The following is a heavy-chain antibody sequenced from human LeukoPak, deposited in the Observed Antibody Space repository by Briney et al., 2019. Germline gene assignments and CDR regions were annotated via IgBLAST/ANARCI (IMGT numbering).Heavy chain of an antibody. CDR2: ISWNSGSI. CDR3: AKDFGSSGSGVFDY. D-gene: IGHD3-22*01. J-gene: IGHJ4*02. V-gene: IGHV3-9*01. CDR1: GFTFDDYA. Sequence: GGSLRLSCAASGFTFDDYAMPWVRQAPGKGLEWVSGISWNSGSIGYADSVKGRFTISRDNAKNSLYLQMNSLRAEDTALYYCAKDFGSSGSGVFDYWGQGTLVTVSS.